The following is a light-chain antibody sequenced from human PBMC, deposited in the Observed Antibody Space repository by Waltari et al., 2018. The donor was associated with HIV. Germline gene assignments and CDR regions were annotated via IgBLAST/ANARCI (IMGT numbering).Light chain of an antibody. CDR1: SSNIGSNY. Sequence: QSVLTQPPSASGTPGQRVTISFSGSSSNIGSNYVYWYQQLPGTAPNLLIVKKSHRPSGVPDRFYGYKSGTSASLAISGLRSEDEADYYCATWDDSLSVYVVFGAGTKLTVL. CDR2: KKS. J-gene: IGLJ2*01. V-gene: IGLV1-47*01. CDR3: ATWDDSLSVYVV.